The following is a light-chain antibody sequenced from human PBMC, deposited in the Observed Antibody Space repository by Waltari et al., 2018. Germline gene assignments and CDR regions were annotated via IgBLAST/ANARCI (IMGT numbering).Light chain of an antibody. J-gene: IGKJ4*01. CDR3: QQYGSSPN. CDR2: GAS. CDR1: QSVSSSY. Sequence: EIVFTQSPGTLSLSPGERATLSCRASQSVSSSYLAWYQQKPGQAPRLLIYGASSRATGIPDRFSGSGSGTDFTLTISRLEPEDFAVYYCQQYGSSPNFGGGTKVEIK. V-gene: IGKV3-20*01.